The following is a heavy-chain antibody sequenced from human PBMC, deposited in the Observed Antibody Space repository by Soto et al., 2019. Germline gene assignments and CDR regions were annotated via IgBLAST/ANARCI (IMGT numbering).Heavy chain of an antibody. Sequence: GGSLRLSCAASGFTFSSYGMHWVRQAPGKGLEWVAVIWYDGSNKYYADSVKGRFTISRDNSKSTLYLQMNSLRAEDTAVYYCARDALIAAASRVYYYGMDVWGQGTTVTVSS. CDR3: ARDALIAAASRVYYYGMDV. V-gene: IGHV3-33*01. CDR1: GFTFSSYG. J-gene: IGHJ6*02. CDR2: IWYDGSNK. D-gene: IGHD6-25*01.